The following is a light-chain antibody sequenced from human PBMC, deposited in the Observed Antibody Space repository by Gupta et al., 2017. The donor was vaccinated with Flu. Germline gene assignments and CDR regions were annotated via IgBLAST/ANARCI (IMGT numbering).Light chain of an antibody. V-gene: IGKV3-15*01. CDR3: QQYYDWPLT. CDR2: GAS. CDR1: QSVSSI. Sequence: EIMMTQSPATLSVSPGDRVTLSCRASQSVSSILAWYQQKPGQAPRLLIYGASTRATGVPARFSGSGSGTEFTLTISSLQSEDFAVYYCQQYYDWPLTFGGGTKVEIK. J-gene: IGKJ4*01.